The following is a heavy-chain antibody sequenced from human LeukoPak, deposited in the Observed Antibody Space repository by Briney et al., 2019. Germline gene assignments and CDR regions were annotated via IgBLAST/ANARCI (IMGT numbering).Heavy chain of an antibody. Sequence: GGSLRLSCAASGFTFSSYSMNWVRQAPGKGLEWVSSSSSSSSYIYYADSVKGRFTISRDNAKNSLYLQMNSLRAEDTAVYYCARGKWLRYFDFPGGFDYWGQGTLVTVSS. J-gene: IGHJ4*02. CDR3: ARGKWLRYFDFPGGFDY. D-gene: IGHD3-9*01. CDR2: SSSSSSYI. V-gene: IGHV3-21*01. CDR1: GFTFSSYS.